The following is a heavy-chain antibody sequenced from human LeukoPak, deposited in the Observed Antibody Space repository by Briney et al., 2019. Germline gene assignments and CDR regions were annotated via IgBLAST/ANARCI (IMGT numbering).Heavy chain of an antibody. CDR2: IHYSGNT. CDR3: ARHLVPALGAFDI. J-gene: IGHJ3*02. Sequence: SETLSLTCAVSGGSSRSGDYFWSWIRQPPGKGLEWIGHIHYSGNTYYNPSLKSRVSISVDTSKNQFSLKLSSVTAADTAVYYCARHLVPALGAFDIWGQGTMVTVSS. CDR1: GGSSRSGDYF. V-gene: IGHV4-30-4*01. D-gene: IGHD2-2*01.